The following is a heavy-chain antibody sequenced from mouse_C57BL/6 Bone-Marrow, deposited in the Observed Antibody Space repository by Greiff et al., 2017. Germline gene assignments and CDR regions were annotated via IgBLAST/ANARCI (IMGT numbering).Heavy chain of an antibody. CDR2: IDPSDSYT. CDR3: APYGSSPYWYFDV. J-gene: IGHJ1*03. Sequence: QVQLQQPGAELVRPGTSVKLSCKASGYTFTSYWMHWVKQRPGQGLEWIGVIDPSDSYTNYNQKFKGKATLTVDTSSSTAYMQLSSLTSEDSAVYYCAPYGSSPYWYFDVWGTGTTVTVSS. V-gene: IGHV1-59*01. CDR1: GYTFTSYW. D-gene: IGHD1-1*01.